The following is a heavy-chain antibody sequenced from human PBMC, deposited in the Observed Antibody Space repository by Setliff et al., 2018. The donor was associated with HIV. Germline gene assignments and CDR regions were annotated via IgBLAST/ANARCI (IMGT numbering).Heavy chain of an antibody. D-gene: IGHD1-26*01. CDR1: GGSIGSGSHY. CDR3: AKTSVGATGLYAFDI. V-gene: IGHV4-61*09. J-gene: IGHJ3*02. CDR2: IYTTGST. Sequence: SETLSLTCTVSGGSIGSGSHYWSWIRQPAGKGLEWIGHIYTTGSTNYNPSRKSRVTISADTSNNQFSLRLAAMTAADTAVYYCAKTSVGATGLYAFDIWGQGTMVTVSS.